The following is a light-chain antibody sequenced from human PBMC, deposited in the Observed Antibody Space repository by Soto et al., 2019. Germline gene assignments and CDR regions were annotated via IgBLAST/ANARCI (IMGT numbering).Light chain of an antibody. CDR3: QSYDRSLGAVV. J-gene: IGLJ3*02. Sequence: QSVRTQLPSVSGAPGQRVTMSCSGGSSNIGAGYNVHWYQHRPGTTPKLLIFADSIRPSGVPDRFSGSKSGASASLAVTGLQAEDEADYYCQSYDRSLGAVVFGGGTKLTVL. V-gene: IGLV1-40*01. CDR1: SSNIGAGYN. CDR2: ADS.